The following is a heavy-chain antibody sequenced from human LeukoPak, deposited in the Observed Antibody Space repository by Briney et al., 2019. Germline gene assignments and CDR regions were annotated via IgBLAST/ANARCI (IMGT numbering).Heavy chain of an antibody. D-gene: IGHD3-22*01. CDR1: GFTFDDYG. CDR2: ISGDGGST. Sequence: GGSLRLSCAASGFTFDDYGMHWVRQAPGKGLEWVSLISGDGGSTYYADSVKGRFTISRDNSKNSLYLQMNSLRTEDTALYYCAKDMPNYYDSRGAFDIWGQGTMVTVSS. CDR3: AKDMPNYYDSRGAFDI. J-gene: IGHJ3*02. V-gene: IGHV3-43*02.